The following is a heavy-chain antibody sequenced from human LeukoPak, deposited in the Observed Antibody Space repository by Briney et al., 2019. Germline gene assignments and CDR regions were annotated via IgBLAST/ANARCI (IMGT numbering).Heavy chain of an antibody. CDR3: ARDRYSGYDWGDGFDY. Sequence: SQTLSLTCAISGDSVSSNSAAWNWIRQSPSRGLEWLGRTYYRSKWYNDYAVSVKSRITINPDTSKNQFSLQLYSVTPEDTAVYYCARDRYSGYDWGDGFDYWGQGTLVTVSS. CDR2: TYYRSKWYN. V-gene: IGHV6-1*01. J-gene: IGHJ4*02. D-gene: IGHD5-12*01. CDR1: GDSVSSNSAA.